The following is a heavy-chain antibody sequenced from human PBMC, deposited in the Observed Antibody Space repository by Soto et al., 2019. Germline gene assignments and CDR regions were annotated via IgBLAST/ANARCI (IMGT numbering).Heavy chain of an antibody. J-gene: IGHJ4*02. D-gene: IGHD6-19*01. CDR2: INPNSGGT. Sequence: ASVKVSCKASGYTFTGYYMHWVRQAPGQGLEWMGWINPNSGGTNYAQKFQGWVTMTRDTSISTAYMELSRLRSDDTAVYYCARAGGDLPGIAVAGNFDYWGQGTLATVSS. CDR1: GYTFTGYY. CDR3: ARAGGDLPGIAVAGNFDY. V-gene: IGHV1-2*04.